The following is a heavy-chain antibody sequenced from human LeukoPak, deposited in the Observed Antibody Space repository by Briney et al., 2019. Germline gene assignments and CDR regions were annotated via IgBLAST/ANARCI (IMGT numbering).Heavy chain of an antibody. CDR3: ARLSPSGYSSNGAWFDH. J-gene: IGHJ5*02. V-gene: IGHV4-59*08. CDR1: GGSISSYY. Sequence: SETLSLTCTVSGGSISSYYWSWIRQPPGKGLEWIGYIYYSGSTNYNPSLKSRVTISVDTSKNQFSLKLSSVTAADTAVYYWARLSPSGYSSNGAWFDHWGQGTLVTVSS. D-gene: IGHD6-13*01. CDR2: IYYSGST.